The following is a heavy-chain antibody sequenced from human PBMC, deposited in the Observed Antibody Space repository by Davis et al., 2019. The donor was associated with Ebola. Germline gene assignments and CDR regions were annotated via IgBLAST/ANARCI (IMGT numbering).Heavy chain of an antibody. CDR3: ARLVAYYYDSSGYTGHWYFDL. J-gene: IGHJ2*01. CDR1: GGSISSYY. Sequence: SETLSLTCTVSGGSISSYYWSWIRQPPGKGLEWIGTIYYSGPTYYNPSLKSRVTISVATSKNQFSLKLSSVTAADTAVYYCARLVAYYYDSSGYTGHWYFDLWGRGTLVTVSS. CDR2: IYYSGPT. D-gene: IGHD3-22*01. V-gene: IGHV4-59*08.